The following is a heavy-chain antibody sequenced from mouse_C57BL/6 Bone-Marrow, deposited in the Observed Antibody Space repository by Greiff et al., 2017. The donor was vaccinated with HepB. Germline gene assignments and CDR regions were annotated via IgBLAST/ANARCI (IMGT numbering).Heavy chain of an antibody. D-gene: IGHD2-4*01. CDR1: GFNIKDYY. J-gene: IGHJ3*01. CDR2: IDPEDGET. Sequence: EVQLHQSGAELVKPGASVKLSCTASGFNIKDYYMHWVKQRTEQGLEWIGRIDPEDGETKYAPKFQGKATITADTSSNTAYLQLSSLTSEDTAVYYCAREDDYDFAYWGQGTLVTVSA. V-gene: IGHV14-2*01. CDR3: AREDDYDFAY.